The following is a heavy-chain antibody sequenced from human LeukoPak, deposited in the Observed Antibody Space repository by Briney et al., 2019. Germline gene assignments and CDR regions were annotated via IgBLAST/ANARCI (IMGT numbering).Heavy chain of an antibody. J-gene: IGHJ4*02. CDR3: ARRYSGSSYYFDF. Sequence: KSGESLKISCKGSGYSFTSYWIGWVRQMPGKGLEWMGIIYSGDSDTRYSPSFQGQVTFSADKSISTAYLQWTGLKASDTAMYYCARRYSGSSYYFDFWGQGTLVTVSS. V-gene: IGHV5-51*01. CDR2: IYSGDSDT. D-gene: IGHD1-26*01. CDR1: GYSFTSYW.